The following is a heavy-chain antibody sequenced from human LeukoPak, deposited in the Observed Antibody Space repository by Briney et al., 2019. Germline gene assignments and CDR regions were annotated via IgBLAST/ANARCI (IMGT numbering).Heavy chain of an antibody. D-gene: IGHD4-23*01. CDR1: GGSISSGTYY. CDR2: IYTSGST. J-gene: IGHJ4*02. Sequence: SETLSLTCTVSGGSISSGTYYWSWIRQPAGKGLEWIGRIYTSGSTNYNPSLKSRVTMSLDTSRNQFSLKLSSVTAADTAVYYCARDYGGNAAFPDYWGQGTLVTVSS. V-gene: IGHV4-61*02. CDR3: ARDYGGNAAFPDY.